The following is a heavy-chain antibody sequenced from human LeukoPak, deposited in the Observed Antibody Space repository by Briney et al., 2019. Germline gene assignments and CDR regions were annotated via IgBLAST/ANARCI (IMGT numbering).Heavy chain of an antibody. Sequence: ASVKVSCKASRGTLSSYALSCVRQAPGQGVEWMGRIIPIFGTANHAPKFQGRVTLTTDDSTSPAYMELSSLRSEDTALYYCARAPGGVPDHAFDIWGQGTIVTVSS. CDR3: ARAPGGVPDHAFDI. V-gene: IGHV1-69*05. CDR2: IIPIFGTA. J-gene: IGHJ3*02. CDR1: RGTLSSYA. D-gene: IGHD3-16*01.